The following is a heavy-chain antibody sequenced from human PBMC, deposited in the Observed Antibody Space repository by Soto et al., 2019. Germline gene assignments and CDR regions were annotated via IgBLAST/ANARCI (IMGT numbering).Heavy chain of an antibody. CDR1: GFTFSSYG. CDR2: IWYDGSNK. J-gene: IGHJ6*02. CDR3: ARDRYGAYSYGMDV. Sequence: GGSLRLSCAASGFTFSSYGMHWVRQAPGKGLEWVAVIWYDGSNKYYADSVKGRFTISRDNSKNTLYLQMNSLRAEDTAVYYCARDRYGAYSYGMDVWGQGTTVTVSS. D-gene: IGHD4-17*01. V-gene: IGHV3-33*01.